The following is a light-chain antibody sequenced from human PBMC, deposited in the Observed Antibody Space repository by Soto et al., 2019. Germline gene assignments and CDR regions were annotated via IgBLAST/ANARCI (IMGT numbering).Light chain of an antibody. CDR1: QSISTY. Sequence: IVMTQSPATLSVSPGERAILSCRASQSISTYLAWYQQKPGQAPRLLIFGASTRATGIPARFSGSGSGSEFTLTISSLQSEDFAVYSCQQYNNWPLVTFGGGTKVEIK. CDR3: QQYNNWPLVT. J-gene: IGKJ4*01. CDR2: GAS. V-gene: IGKV3-15*01.